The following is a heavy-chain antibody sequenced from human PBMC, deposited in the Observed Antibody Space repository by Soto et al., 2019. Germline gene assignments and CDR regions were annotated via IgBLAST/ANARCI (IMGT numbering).Heavy chain of an antibody. CDR2: IYYSGST. Sequence: PSETLSLTCTVSGGSISSGGYYWSWIRQHPGKGLEWIGYIYYSGSTYYNPSLKSRVTISVDTSKNQFSLKLSSVTAADTAVYYCASLTWDTAMVGFDYWGQGTLVTVSS. D-gene: IGHD5-18*01. CDR1: GGSISSGGYY. V-gene: IGHV4-31*03. CDR3: ASLTWDTAMVGFDY. J-gene: IGHJ4*02.